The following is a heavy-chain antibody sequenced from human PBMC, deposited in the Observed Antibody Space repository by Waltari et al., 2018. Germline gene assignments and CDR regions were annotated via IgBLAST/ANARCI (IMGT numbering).Heavy chain of an antibody. D-gene: IGHD1-26*01. V-gene: IGHV3-30-3*01. Sequence: QVQLVESGGGVVQPGRYLRLSWSVFGLPLSRYVKHWVRQAPGKGLEWVAVISYDGSNKYYADSVKGRFTISRDNSKNTLYLQMNSLRAEDTAVYYCARDQWELDYWGQGTLVTVSS. J-gene: IGHJ4*02. CDR3: ARDQWELDY. CDR2: ISYDGSNK. CDR1: GLPLSRYV.